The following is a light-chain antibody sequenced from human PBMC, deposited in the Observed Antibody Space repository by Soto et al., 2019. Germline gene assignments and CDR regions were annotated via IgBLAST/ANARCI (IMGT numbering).Light chain of an antibody. J-gene: IGKJ1*01. CDR1: QSVSNNY. CDR2: GTS. V-gene: IGKV3-20*01. CDR3: QRYDGSPLT. Sequence: EIVLTQSPGTLSLSPGERATLSCRSSQSVSNNYLAWYQQKPGQAPRLLIYGTSSRATGIPDRFSGGGSGTDFTLIISRLEPEDFAVYYCQRYDGSPLTFGQGTKVDI.